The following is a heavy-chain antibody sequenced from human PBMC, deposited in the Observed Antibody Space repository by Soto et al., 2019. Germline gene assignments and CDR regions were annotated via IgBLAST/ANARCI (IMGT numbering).Heavy chain of an antibody. CDR1: GGSFSGYY. D-gene: IGHD3-10*01. Sequence: QVQLQQWGAGLLKPSETLSLTCAVYGGSFSGYYWSWIRQPPGKGLEWIGEINHSGSTNYNPSLKNRVTISVDTSKNQFSLKLSSVTAADTAVYYCARIRITMVRGVIITSYYYYYMDVWGKGTTVTVSS. CDR2: INHSGST. CDR3: ARIRITMVRGVIITSYYYYYMDV. J-gene: IGHJ6*03. V-gene: IGHV4-34*01.